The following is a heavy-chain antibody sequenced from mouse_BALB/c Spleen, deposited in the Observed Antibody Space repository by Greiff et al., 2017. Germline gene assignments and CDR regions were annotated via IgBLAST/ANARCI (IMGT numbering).Heavy chain of an antibody. CDR1: GYTFTDYA. D-gene: IGHD2-14*01. J-gene: IGHJ4*01. Sequence: QVQLKQSGAELVRPGVSVKISCKGSGYTFTDYAMHWVKQSHAKSLEWIGVISTYYGDASYNQKFKGKATMTVDKSSSTAYMELARLTSEDSAIYYCARRGYRYDGAMDYWGQGTSVTVSS. CDR3: ARRGYRYDGAMDY. V-gene: IGHV1S137*01. CDR2: ISTYYGDA.